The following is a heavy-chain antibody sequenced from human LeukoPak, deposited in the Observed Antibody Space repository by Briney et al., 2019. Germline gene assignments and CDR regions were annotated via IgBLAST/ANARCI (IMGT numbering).Heavy chain of an antibody. CDR2: IYYSGST. CDR1: GGSISSYY. Sequence: SETLSLTCTVSGGSISSYYWSWIRQPPGKGLEWIGYIYYSGSTNYKPSLKSRVTISVDKSKNQFSLKLSSVTAADTAVYYCALNRGYSYGFMSDAFDIWGQGTMVTVSS. V-gene: IGHV4-59*12. D-gene: IGHD5-18*01. J-gene: IGHJ3*02. CDR3: ALNRGYSYGFMSDAFDI.